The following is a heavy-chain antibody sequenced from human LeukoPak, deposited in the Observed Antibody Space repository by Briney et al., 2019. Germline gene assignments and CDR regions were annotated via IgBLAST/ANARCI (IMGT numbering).Heavy chain of an antibody. CDR1: GYSISSGYY. CDR2: IYHSGST. Sequence: SETLSLTCIVSGYSISSGYYWVWIRQPPGEGLEWIGSIYHSGSTLYNPPLKSRVTISVDTSKNKFSLKLSSVTAADTAMYYCARDQPYMDVWGEGTTVTVSS. V-gene: IGHV4-38-2*02. J-gene: IGHJ6*03. CDR3: ARDQPYMDV.